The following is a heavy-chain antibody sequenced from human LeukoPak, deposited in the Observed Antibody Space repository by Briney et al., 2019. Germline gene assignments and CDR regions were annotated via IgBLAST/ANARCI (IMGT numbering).Heavy chain of an antibody. CDR3: AKWRSTSYYYMDV. J-gene: IGHJ6*03. V-gene: IGHV3-30*04. CDR2: IRYDESNK. Sequence: PGGSLRLSCSASGFTFSDYAMDWVRQAPGKGLEWVAFIRYDESNKYYADSVKGRFTISRDNSKNTLCLQMNSLRAEDTAVYYCAKWRSTSYYYMDVWGKGTTVTVSS. CDR1: GFTFSDYA. D-gene: IGHD2-2*01.